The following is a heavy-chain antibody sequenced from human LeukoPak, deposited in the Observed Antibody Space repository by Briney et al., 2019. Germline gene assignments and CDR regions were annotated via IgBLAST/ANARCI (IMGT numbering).Heavy chain of an antibody. V-gene: IGHV3-23*01. Sequence: PGGSLRLSCAASGFTFSSYGMSWVRQAPGKRLEWVSAISGSGGSTYYADSVKGRFTISRDNSKNTLYLQMNSLRAEDTAVYYCAKDSSAARPRILTGIFDYWGQGTLVTVSS. J-gene: IGHJ4*02. CDR2: ISGSGGST. CDR1: GFTFSSYG. D-gene: IGHD3-9*01. CDR3: AKDSSAARPRILTGIFDY.